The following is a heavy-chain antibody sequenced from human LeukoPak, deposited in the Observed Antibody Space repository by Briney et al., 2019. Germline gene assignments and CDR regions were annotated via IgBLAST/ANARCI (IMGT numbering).Heavy chain of an antibody. J-gene: IGHJ4*02. Sequence: PSETLSLTCSVSGASINDCYWTWIRQPPGKGLEWIGYVYHTGTSGYHPSLKSRVAMSLDTSKNQVSLKLRSVTAADTAVYFCTRVVNGGHFDYWGQGTLVTVSS. CDR2: VYHTGTS. V-gene: IGHV4-59*01. D-gene: IGHD2-8*01. CDR3: TRVVNGGHFDY. CDR1: GASINDCY.